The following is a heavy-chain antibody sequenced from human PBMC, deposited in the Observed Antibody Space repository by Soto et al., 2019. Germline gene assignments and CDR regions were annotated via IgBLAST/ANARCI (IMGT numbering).Heavy chain of an antibody. V-gene: IGHV3-33*01. CDR1: GFTFSSYG. J-gene: IGHJ6*02. CDR2: IWYDGSNK. Sequence: GGSLRISGAASGFTFSSYGMHWVRHAPGKRLEWLAVIWYDGSNKYYADSVKGRFTIARDNSKNTLYLQTNSLRAEDTAVYYCARSPTLGYCSSTSCQAYYYYYGMDVWGQGTTVTVSS. CDR3: ARSPTLGYCSSTSCQAYYYYYGMDV. D-gene: IGHD2-2*01.